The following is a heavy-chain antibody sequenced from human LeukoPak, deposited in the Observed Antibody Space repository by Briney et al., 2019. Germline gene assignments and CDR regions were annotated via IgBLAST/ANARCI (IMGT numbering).Heavy chain of an antibody. D-gene: IGHD5-18*01. J-gene: IGHJ4*02. CDR1: GLSFSDFG. CDR2: ISYDGSYE. V-gene: IGHV3-30*18. CDR3: AEEENTAANS. Sequence: GGSLRLSCASYGLSFSDFGMHCVRQAPGKGLEWVAVISYDGSYEYFADSVKGRFTISRDNSKNTLYLQINSLRAEDTAMYYCAEEENTAANSWGQGTLVTVSS.